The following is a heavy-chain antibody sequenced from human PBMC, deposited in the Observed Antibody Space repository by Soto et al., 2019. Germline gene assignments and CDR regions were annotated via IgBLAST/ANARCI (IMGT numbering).Heavy chain of an antibody. CDR3: ARERFLEPKDYYYYGMDV. J-gene: IGHJ6*02. CDR1: GYTFTSYA. D-gene: IGHD3-3*01. CDR2: INAGNGNT. Sequence: GASVKVSCKASGYTFTSYAMHWVRQAPGQRLEWMGWINAGNGNTKYSQKFQGRVTMTRNTSISTAYMELSSLRSEDTAVYYCARERFLEPKDYYYYGMDVWGQGTTVTVSS. V-gene: IGHV1-3*01.